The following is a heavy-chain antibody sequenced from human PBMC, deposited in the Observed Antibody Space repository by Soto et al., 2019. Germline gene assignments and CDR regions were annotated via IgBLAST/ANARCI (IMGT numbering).Heavy chain of an antibody. D-gene: IGHD5-12*01. Sequence: GGSLRLSCTASGFTFGDYAINWVRQVPGKGLEWLGFIRNDIYDETTEYAASVKGRIINSRDDSKSMAYLQMDSLKTEDTGVYYCTRGRDGYNPYYFLYWGQGALVTVSS. CDR3: TRGRDGYNPYYFLY. J-gene: IGHJ4*02. V-gene: IGHV3-49*04. CDR1: GFTFGDYA. CDR2: IRNDIYDETT.